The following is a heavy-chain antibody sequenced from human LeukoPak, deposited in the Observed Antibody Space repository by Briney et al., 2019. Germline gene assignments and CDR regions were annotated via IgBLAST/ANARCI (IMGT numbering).Heavy chain of an antibody. CDR3: AKAPVTTCSGAYCYPFDY. CDR2: IKQDGSET. V-gene: IGHV3-7*03. Sequence: GGSLRLSCAASGFSFSGFWMSWVRQAPGKGLGWVANIKQDGSETYSVDSVKGRFIISRDNAKNSLFLQMNSLRAEDAAVYYCAKAPVTTCSGAYCYPFDYWGQGTLVTVSS. J-gene: IGHJ4*02. D-gene: IGHD2-21*01. CDR1: GFSFSGFW.